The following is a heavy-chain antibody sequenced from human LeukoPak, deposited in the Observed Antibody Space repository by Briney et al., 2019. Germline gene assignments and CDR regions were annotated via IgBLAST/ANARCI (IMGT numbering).Heavy chain of an antibody. CDR2: IRSSSSTI. CDR1: GFTFSSYS. J-gene: IGHJ4*02. Sequence: GGSLRLSCAASGFTFSSYSMNWVRQAPGKGLEWVSYIRSSSSTIYYADSVKGRFTISRDNSKNTLYLQMNSLRAADTAVYYCAKGTMADFDYWGQGTLVTVSS. V-gene: IGHV3-48*01. D-gene: IGHD1/OR15-1a*01. CDR3: AKGTMADFDY.